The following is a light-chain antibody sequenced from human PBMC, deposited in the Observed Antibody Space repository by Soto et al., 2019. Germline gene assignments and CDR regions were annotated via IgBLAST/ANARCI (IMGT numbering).Light chain of an antibody. Sequence: DIVMTQSPDSLAVSLGERATINCKSSQSVLYSSNNKNYLAWYQQRPGQPPKLLIYWASTRESGVPDRFSGSGSVTDFTLTITSLQAEDVAVYYCQQYESTPPTFGQGTKLDIK. CDR2: WAS. CDR1: QSVLYSSNNKNY. J-gene: IGKJ2*01. CDR3: QQYESTPPT. V-gene: IGKV4-1*01.